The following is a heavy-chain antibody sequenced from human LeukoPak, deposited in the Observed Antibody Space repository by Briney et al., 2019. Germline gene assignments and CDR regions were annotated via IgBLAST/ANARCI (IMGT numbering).Heavy chain of an antibody. J-gene: IGHJ6*02. D-gene: IGHD3-22*01. CDR3: AKDLSSAITSALVLDV. CDR1: GFTFDDYA. V-gene: IGHV3-9*01. CDR2: ITWNRDNI. Sequence: GGSLRLSCTVSGFTFDDYAMHWVRHTPGKGLEWVAGITWNRDNIGYGDSVKGRFTISRDNVKNVLYLQMNSLRPEDTALYYCAKDLSSAITSALVLDVRGQGTTV.